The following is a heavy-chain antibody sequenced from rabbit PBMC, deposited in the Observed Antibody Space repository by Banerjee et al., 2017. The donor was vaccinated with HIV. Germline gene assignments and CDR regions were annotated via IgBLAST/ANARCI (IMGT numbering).Heavy chain of an antibody. D-gene: IGHD6-1*01. J-gene: IGHJ6*01. V-gene: IGHV1S45*01. Sequence: QEQLEESGGGLVKPEGSLTLTCKASGFSFSSDYDMCWVRQAPGKGLELIACIYTGSSGSTWYASWAKGPFTISKTSSTTVTLQMTSLTAADTATYFCARAGWTGGSGYTFGLDLWGPGTLVTVS. CDR1: GFSFSSDYD. CDR2: IYTGSSGST. CDR3: ARAGWTGGSGYTFGLDL.